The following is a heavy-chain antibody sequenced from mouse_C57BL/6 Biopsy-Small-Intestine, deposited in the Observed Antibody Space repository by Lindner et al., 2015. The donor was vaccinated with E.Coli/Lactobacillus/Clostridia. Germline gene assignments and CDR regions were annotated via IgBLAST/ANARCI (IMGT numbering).Heavy chain of an antibody. D-gene: IGHD4-1*01. J-gene: IGHJ4*01. CDR2: INPSSGST. V-gene: IGHV1-4*01. CDR3: AKPPGTGAMDY. Sequence: VQLQESGAELARPGASVKMSCKASGYTFSYYTMHWVKQRPGQGLEWIGYINPSSGSTKYNQKFKDRATLTADKSSSTAYMQLSSLTSEDSAVYYCAKPPGTGAMDYWGQGTSVTVSS. CDR1: GYTFSYYT.